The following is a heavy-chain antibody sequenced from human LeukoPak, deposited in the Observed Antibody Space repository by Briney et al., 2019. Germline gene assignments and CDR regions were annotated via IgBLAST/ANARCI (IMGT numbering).Heavy chain of an antibody. CDR3: ARDPVEWELLLDY. Sequence: GGSLRLSCAASGFTVSSNYVSWVRQAPGKGLEWVSVIFSGGTTYYADSVKDRFTISRDNSKNTLYLQMNSLRAEDTAMYYCARDPVEWELLLDYWGQGTLVTVSS. D-gene: IGHD1-26*01. CDR1: GFTVSSNY. CDR2: IFSGGTT. J-gene: IGHJ4*02. V-gene: IGHV3-53*01.